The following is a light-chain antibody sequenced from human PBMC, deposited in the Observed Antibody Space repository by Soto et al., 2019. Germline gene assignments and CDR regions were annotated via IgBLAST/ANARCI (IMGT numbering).Light chain of an antibody. CDR1: QTVLFSSNNRNY. V-gene: IGKV4-1*01. J-gene: IGKJ2*01. CDR3: HQYYTSPYT. Sequence: DIVMTQSPDSLAVSLGERATINCKSSQTVLFSSNNRNYLAWYQQKPGQPPKLLIYWASTRESGVPDRFSGSGSATDLTLTISSLQAEDVAVYYCHQYYTSPYTFGQGTKLEIK. CDR2: WAS.